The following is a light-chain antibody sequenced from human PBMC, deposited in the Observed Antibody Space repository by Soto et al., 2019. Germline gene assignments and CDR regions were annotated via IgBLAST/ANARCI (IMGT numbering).Light chain of an antibody. CDR1: QSVSSY. CDR2: DAS. V-gene: IGKV3-11*01. CDR3: QQRSNWPPTWT. J-gene: IGKJ1*01. Sequence: EIVLTPSPATLSLSPGERATLSCRASQSVSSYLAWYQQKPGQAPRLLIYDASNRATGIPARFSGSGSGTDFTLTISSLEPEDFAVYYCQQRSNWPPTWTFGQGTKV.